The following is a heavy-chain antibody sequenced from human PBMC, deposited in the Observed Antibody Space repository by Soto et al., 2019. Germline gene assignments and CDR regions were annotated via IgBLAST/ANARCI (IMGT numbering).Heavy chain of an antibody. Sequence: EVQLVESGGGLVQPGRSLRLSCAASGFTFDDYAMHWVRQAPGKGLEWVSGISWNSGSIGYADSVKGRFTISRDNAKNSLYLXXXXXXXXXXXXXXXXXXXXXXXXXSCYEFDYWGQGTLVTVSS. V-gene: IGHV3-9*01. CDR3: XXXXXXXXXXSCYEFDY. J-gene: IGHJ4*02. CDR1: GFTFDDYA. D-gene: IGHD2-2*01. CDR2: ISWNSGSI.